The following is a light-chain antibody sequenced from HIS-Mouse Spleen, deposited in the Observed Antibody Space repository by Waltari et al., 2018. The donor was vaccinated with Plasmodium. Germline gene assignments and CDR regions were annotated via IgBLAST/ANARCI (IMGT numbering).Light chain of an antibody. CDR2: DVS. Sequence: QSALTQPRSVSGPPGQSVTISCTGTSSDVGGSHYVSWYQQHPGKAPKLMIYDVSKRPSGVPDRFSGSKSGNTASLTISGLQAEDEADYYCCSYAGSYTYVFGTGTKVTVL. V-gene: IGLV2-11*01. J-gene: IGLJ1*01. CDR1: SSDVGGSHY. CDR3: CSYAGSYTYV.